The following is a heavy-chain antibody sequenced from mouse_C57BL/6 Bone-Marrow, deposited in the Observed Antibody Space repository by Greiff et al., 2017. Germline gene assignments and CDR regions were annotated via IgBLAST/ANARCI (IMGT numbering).Heavy chain of an antibody. J-gene: IGHJ2*01. CDR2: IWSGGST. D-gene: IGHD1-1*01. Sequence: QVQLQQSGPGLVQPSQSLSITCTVSGFSLTSYGVHWVRQSPGKGLEWLGVIWSGGSTDYYAAIISRLSISKDNTKSQVFFQMSSLQADDTAIYYCARVYTVVHFDDGGQGTTLTVSS. CDR1: GFSLTSYG. CDR3: ARVYTVVHFDD. V-gene: IGHV2-2*01.